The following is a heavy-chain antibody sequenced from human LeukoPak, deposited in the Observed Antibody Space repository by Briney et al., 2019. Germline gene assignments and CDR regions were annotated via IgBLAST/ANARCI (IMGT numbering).Heavy chain of an antibody. CDR2: IYYTGST. Sequence: SETLSLTCTVSGGSISNSIYYWGWIRQPPGKGLEWIGTIYYTGSTYYNPSLKTRVTISVDTSKNQFSLRLSSLTAADTAVYYCARQGFDSSAHFPHLFDYWGQGTLVTVSS. D-gene: IGHD3-22*01. CDR1: GGSISNSIYY. J-gene: IGHJ4*02. CDR3: ARQGFDSSAHFPHLFDY. V-gene: IGHV4-39*01.